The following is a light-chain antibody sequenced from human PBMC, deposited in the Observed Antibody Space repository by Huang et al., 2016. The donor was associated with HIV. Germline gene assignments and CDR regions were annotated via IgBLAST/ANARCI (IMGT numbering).Light chain of an antibody. CDR1: QSVLKTSNNKNC. CDR3: HQCYDIPQT. Sequence: DIIMTQSPDSLALSLGGRAAINCTASQSVLKTSNNKNCLSWYQLKVGQPAKLLIYWASTRESGVPDRFSGSGSGTHFTLTIASLQAEDVAVYYCHQCYDIPQTFGQGTKVEVK. V-gene: IGKV4-1*01. J-gene: IGKJ1*01. CDR2: WAS.